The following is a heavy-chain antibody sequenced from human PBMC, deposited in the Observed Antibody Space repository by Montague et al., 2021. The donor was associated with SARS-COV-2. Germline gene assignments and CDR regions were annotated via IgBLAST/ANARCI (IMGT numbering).Heavy chain of an antibody. CDR2: ISYAGRT. CDR1: GGSISSPDYY. V-gene: IGHV4-39*01. J-gene: IGHJ4*02. Sequence: SETLSLTCTVSGGSISSPDYYWGWIRQSPGKGLEWIGSISYAGRTYYNPSLRSRVSFSMDTSKNQFSLSLNSVTAADTAVYFCARHLPSYCSINNCYPYDFDVWGQGALVTVSS. D-gene: IGHD2-2*01. CDR3: ARHLPSYCSINNCYPYDFDV.